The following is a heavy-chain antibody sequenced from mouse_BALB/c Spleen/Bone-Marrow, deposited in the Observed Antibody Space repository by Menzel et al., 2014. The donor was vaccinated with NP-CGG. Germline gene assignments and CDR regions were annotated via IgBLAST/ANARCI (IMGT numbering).Heavy chain of an antibody. CDR2: IWRGGST. J-gene: IGHJ4*01. CDR3: AKNGGNYRAMDY. V-gene: IGHV2-5-1*01. Sequence: QVQLQQSGPSLVQPSQSLSITCTVSGFSLTSYGVHWVRQSPGKGLEWLGVIWRGGSTDYNAAFMSRLSITKDNSKSXVSFKMNSLQADDTAIYYCAKNGGNYRAMDYWGQGTSVTVSS. D-gene: IGHD2-1*01. CDR1: GFSLTSYG.